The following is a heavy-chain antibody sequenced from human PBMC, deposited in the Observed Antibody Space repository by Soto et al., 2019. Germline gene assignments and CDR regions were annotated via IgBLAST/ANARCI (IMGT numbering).Heavy chain of an antibody. CDR3: AKGPPLLMVYPVLDS. CDR2: ISYDGSNK. CDR1: EFTFSKHG. J-gene: IGHJ4*02. D-gene: IGHD2-8*01. Sequence: GESLKISCAASEFTFSKHGMHWVRQAPGKGLEWVAVISYDGSNKYYGDSVKDRFTISRDNSKNTLYLHMNSLRPEDTAVYFCAKGPPLLMVYPVLDSWGQGTLVTVSS. V-gene: IGHV3-30*18.